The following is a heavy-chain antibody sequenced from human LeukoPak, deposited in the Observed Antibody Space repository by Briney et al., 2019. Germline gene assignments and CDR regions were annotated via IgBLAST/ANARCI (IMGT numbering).Heavy chain of an antibody. J-gene: IGHJ5*02. D-gene: IGHD6-13*01. V-gene: IGHV1-69*13. CDR1: GYTFTTYA. CDR2: IIPIFGSA. Sequence: GASVKVSCKASGYTFTTYAITWVRQAPGQGLEWMGGIIPIFGSANYAQKFQGRVTITADESTSTAHMELSSLRSEDTAVYYCATGGIIAAAHNWFDPWGQGTLVTVSS. CDR3: ATGGIIAAAHNWFDP.